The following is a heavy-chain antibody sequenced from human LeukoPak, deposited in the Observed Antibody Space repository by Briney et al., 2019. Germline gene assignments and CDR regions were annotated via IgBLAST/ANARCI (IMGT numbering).Heavy chain of an antibody. CDR1: GDSITSGSYY. D-gene: IGHD3-16*01. J-gene: IGHJ6*03. CDR3: ARDLFGVTGYYYMDV. V-gene: IGHV4-39*07. CDR2: IYSDGDT. Sequence: PSETLSLTCTVSGDSITSGSYYWGWIRQTPGRGLEWIGNIYSDGDTSFNPSLKSRITMSVDTSKNQFSLKLNSVTAADTAVYYCARDLFGVTGYYYMDVWGKGTTVTVSS.